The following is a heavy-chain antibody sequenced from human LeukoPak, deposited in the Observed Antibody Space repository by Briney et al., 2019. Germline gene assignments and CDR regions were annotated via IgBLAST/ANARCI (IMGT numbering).Heavy chain of an antibody. D-gene: IGHD3-22*01. V-gene: IGHV3-7*01. Sequence: GGSLRLSCATSEFTFIRYSVYWVRQAPGKGLECVANINQDGSEKYYVDSVKGRFAISRDNAKNSLYLQMNSLRAEDTAVYYCAGGSSGLLGQGTMVTVSS. J-gene: IGHJ3*01. CDR2: INQDGSEK. CDR3: AGGSSGL. CDR1: EFTFIRYS.